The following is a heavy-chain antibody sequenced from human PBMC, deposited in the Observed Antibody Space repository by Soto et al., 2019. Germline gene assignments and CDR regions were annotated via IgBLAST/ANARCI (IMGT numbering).Heavy chain of an antibody. J-gene: IGHJ4*02. CDR1: GFTFSSYW. D-gene: IGHD6-19*01. CDR3: ARDWMAVAGTIDY. CDR2: IKQDGSEE. V-gene: IGHV3-7*01. Sequence: VGSLRLSCAASGFTFSSYWMSWVRRAPRKGLEWVANIKQDGSEEYYVDSVKGRYTISRDNAKKSLYLQMNSLRAEDTAVYYCARDWMAVAGTIDYWGQGALVTVSS.